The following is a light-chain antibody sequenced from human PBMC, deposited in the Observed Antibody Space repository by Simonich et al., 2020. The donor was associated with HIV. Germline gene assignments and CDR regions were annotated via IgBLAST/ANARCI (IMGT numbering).Light chain of an antibody. J-gene: IGLJ3*02. V-gene: IGLV1-44*01. CDR3: AAWDDSLNGPV. CDR1: SSNIGSNT. CDR2: SNN. Sequence: QSVLTQPPSASGTPGQRATISCSGSSSNIGSNTVNWYQQLPGTAPKILIYSNNQRPSGFPDRFSGSKSGTSASLAISGLQSEDEADYYCAAWDDSLNGPVFGGGTKMTVL.